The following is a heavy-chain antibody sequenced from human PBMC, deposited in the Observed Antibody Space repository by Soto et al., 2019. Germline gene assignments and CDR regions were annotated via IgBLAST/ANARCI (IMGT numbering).Heavy chain of an antibody. D-gene: IGHD4-4*01. CDR2: VSYDGSKT. Sequence: QVELVESGGGVVQPGRSLRVSCTASGFTFRSFTMHWVRQAPGKGLEWVATVSYDGSKTYYAGSVRGRFTISRDNSNNTLSLQMYSLRPEDTALYYCARDKDSTYFPPPYYFGSWGQGILVTVSS. J-gene: IGHJ4*02. V-gene: IGHV3-30*04. CDR3: ARDKDSTYFPPPYYFGS. CDR1: GFTFRSFT.